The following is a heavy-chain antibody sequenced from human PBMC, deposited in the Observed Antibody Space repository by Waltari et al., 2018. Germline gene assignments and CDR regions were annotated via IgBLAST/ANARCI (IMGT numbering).Heavy chain of an antibody. CDR2: ISSDASDT. CDR1: GFTFRSYW. D-gene: IGHD1-1*01. J-gene: IGHJ6*02. Sequence: EEQLVESGGGLVQPGDSLRLSCAASGFTFRSYWMNWVRQAPGKGPLGVSRISSDASDTTYADSVKGRFTISRDNAKNTLYLQMNRLRAEDTAVYYCARVARRTYRSPVPGRHYYYGMDVWGQGTTVTVSS. V-gene: IGHV3-74*03. CDR3: ARVARRTYRSPVPGRHYYYGMDV.